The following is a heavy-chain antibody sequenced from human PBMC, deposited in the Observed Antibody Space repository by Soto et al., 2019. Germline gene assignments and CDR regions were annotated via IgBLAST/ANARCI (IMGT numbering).Heavy chain of an antibody. CDR2: ISSSSYI. D-gene: IGHD3-16*02. CDR1: GFTFSSYS. CDR3: ATVYDYIWGSYRPFDY. J-gene: IGHJ4*02. Sequence: GGSLRLSCAASGFTFSSYSMNWVRQAPGKGLEWVSSISSSSYIYYADSVKGRFTISRDNAKNSLYLQMNSLRAEDTAVYYCATVYDYIWGSYRPFDYWGQGTLVTVSS. V-gene: IGHV3-21*01.